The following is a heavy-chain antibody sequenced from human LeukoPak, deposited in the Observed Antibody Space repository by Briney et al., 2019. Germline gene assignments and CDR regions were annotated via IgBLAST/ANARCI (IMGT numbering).Heavy chain of an antibody. Sequence: SETLSLTCAVSGGSISSGGYSWSWIRQSPGKGLEWIGYIYHSGSTYYNPSLKSRVTISVDRSKNQFSLKLSSVTAADTAVYYCARARSGGVFDYWGQGTLVTVSS. CDR3: ARARSGGVFDY. V-gene: IGHV4-30-2*06. CDR2: IYHSGST. D-gene: IGHD2-15*01. CDR1: GGSISSGGYS. J-gene: IGHJ4*02.